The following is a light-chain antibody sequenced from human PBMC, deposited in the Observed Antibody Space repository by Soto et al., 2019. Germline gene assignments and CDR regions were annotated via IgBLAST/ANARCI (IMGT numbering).Light chain of an antibody. J-gene: IGLJ3*02. V-gene: IGLV1-44*01. Sequence: QAVVTQPPSASVTPGQGVTISCSGSSFNIGTNTVNWYQQLPGTAPKLLIYSNNQRPSGVPDRFSGSKSGTSASLAISGLQSEDESDYYCSTWDESLNGWVLGGGTKLTVL. CDR1: SFNIGTNT. CDR3: STWDESLNGWV. CDR2: SNN.